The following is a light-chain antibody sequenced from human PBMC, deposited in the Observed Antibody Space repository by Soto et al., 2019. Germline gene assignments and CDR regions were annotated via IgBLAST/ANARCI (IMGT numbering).Light chain of an antibody. CDR3: SSPAGSYTLI. Sequence: QSALTQPRSVSGSPGQSVTISCTGTSSDVGAYEYVSWYQQHPGKAPKLIIYDVFKRPSGVPGRFSASKSGNTASLTISGLQDDDEADYHCSSPAGSYTLIFGGGTQLTVL. CDR2: DVF. V-gene: IGLV2-11*01. J-gene: IGLJ2*01. CDR1: SSDVGAYEY.